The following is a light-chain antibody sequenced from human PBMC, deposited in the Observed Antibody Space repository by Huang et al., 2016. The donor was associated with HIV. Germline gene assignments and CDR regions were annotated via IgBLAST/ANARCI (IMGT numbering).Light chain of an antibody. CDR2: GAS. CDR1: QSVSSN. J-gene: IGKJ1*01. V-gene: IGKV3-15*01. CDR3: QQYNNWPPWT. Sequence: EMVMTQSPATLSVSPGERVTLSCRASQSVSSNLAWSQQKPGQAPRLVIYGASTRATGIPPRFSGGGAGTVFTLTSSSLLSEEFAVYNCQQYNNWPPWTFGQGTKVEIK.